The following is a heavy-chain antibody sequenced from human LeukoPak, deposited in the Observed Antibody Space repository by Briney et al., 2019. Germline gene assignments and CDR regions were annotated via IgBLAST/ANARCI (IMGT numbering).Heavy chain of an antibody. J-gene: IGHJ5*02. V-gene: IGHV4-4*07. Sequence: SETLSLTCTVSGGSISSYYWSWIRQPAGKGLEWIGRIYTSGSTNYYPSLKSRVTMSVDTSKNQFSLKLSSVTAADTAVYYCARAREEYYYGSGSYGFDPWGQGTLVTVSS. D-gene: IGHD3-10*01. CDR1: GGSISSYY. CDR2: IYTSGST. CDR3: ARAREEYYYGSGSYGFDP.